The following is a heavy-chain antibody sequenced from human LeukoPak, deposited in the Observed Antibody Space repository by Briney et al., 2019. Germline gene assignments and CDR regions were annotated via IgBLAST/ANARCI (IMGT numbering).Heavy chain of an antibody. J-gene: IGHJ5*02. CDR3: ATQHIVVVVAATLRWGNWFDP. CDR1: GGSFSGYY. D-gene: IGHD2-15*01. V-gene: IGHV4-34*01. Sequence: PSETLSLTCAVYGGSFSGYYWSWIRQPPGKGLEWIGEINHSGSTNYNPSLKSRVTISVDTSKNQFSLKLSSVTAADTAVYYCATQHIVVVVAATLRWGNWFDPWGQGTLVTVSS. CDR2: INHSGST.